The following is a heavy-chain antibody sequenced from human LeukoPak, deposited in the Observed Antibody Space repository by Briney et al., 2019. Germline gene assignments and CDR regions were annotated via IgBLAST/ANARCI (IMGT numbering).Heavy chain of an antibody. CDR2: ISSGSSTI. J-gene: IGHJ6*02. CDR3: GRTDGMDV. CDR1: GFTFSSYS. V-gene: IGHV3-48*02. Sequence: GGSLRLSCAASGFTFSSYSMNWVRQAPGKGLEWVSYISSGSSTIYYADSVKGRFTISRDNAKNSVYLQMSSLRDEDTAVYNCGRTDGMDVWGQGTTVTVSS.